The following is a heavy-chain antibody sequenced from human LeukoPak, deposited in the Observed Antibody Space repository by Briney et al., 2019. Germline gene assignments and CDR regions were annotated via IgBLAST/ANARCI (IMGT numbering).Heavy chain of an antibody. V-gene: IGHV3-23*01. CDR1: GFIFKNYA. D-gene: IGHD1-26*01. Sequence: GGSLRLSCAVSGFIFKNYAMMWVRQAPGKGLEWVSAIGGDGVGRDYSDSVKGRFTISRYNSKNTLYLQMNSLRVEDTALYFCAKGVGGTPENWGLGTLVTVSS. CDR3: AKGVGGTPEN. J-gene: IGHJ1*01. CDR2: IGGDGVGR.